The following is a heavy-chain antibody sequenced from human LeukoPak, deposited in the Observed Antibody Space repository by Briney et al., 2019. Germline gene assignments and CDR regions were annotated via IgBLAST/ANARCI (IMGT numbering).Heavy chain of an antibody. V-gene: IGHV4-30-4*08. CDR1: GGSISSGDYY. CDR2: IYYSGST. J-gene: IGHJ4*02. D-gene: IGHD6-19*01. CDR3: AREGTAVAGSFDD. Sequence: SETLSLTCTVSGGSISSGDYYWSWIRQPPGKGLEWSGYIYYSGSTYYNPSLKRRVTISVDTSKNQFPLKLSSVTAADTAVYYCAREGTAVAGSFDDWGQGTLVTVSS.